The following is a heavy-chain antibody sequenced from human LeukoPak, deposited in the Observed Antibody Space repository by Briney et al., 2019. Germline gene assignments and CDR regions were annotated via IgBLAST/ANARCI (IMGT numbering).Heavy chain of an antibody. CDR1: GYTFTSYD. J-gene: IGHJ6*03. V-gene: IGHV1-8*03. CDR2: MNPNSGNT. D-gene: IGHD1-26*01. CDR3: ARGRRGGSRYYYYYYMDV. Sequence: ASVTVSFKASGYTFTSYDINWVRQATGQGLEWMGWMNPNSGNTGYAQKFQGRVTITRNTSISTAYMELSSLRSEDTAVYYCARGRRGGSRYYYYYYMDVWGKGTTVTVSS.